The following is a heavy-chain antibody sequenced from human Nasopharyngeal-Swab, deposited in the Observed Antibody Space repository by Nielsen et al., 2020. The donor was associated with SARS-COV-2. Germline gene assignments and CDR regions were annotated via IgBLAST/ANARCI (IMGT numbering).Heavy chain of an antibody. V-gene: IGHV3-9*03. CDR2: ISYNSNNI. Sequence: SLKISCTASGFTFEDFAMLWVRQAPGKGLEWASGISYNSNNIGYADSVKGRFTISRDNAKNTLYLQMNSLRAEDMGFYYCAKDGVHHTFDIWGQGTMVIVSS. CDR3: AKDGVHHTFDI. J-gene: IGHJ3*02. CDR1: GFTFEDFA.